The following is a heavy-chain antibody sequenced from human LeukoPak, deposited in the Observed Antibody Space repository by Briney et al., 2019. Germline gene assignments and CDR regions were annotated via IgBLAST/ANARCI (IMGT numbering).Heavy chain of an antibody. CDR2: IGGST. Sequence: GGSLRLSCAASGFTVRTYYMNWVRQAPGKGLEWISYIGGSTSYADSVKGRFTISRDTSKNTLYLRMNSLRVEDTAVYYCARVEAPGEGFDYWGQGTLVTVSS. CDR1: GFTVRTYY. V-gene: IGHV3-66*01. CDR3: ARVEAPGEGFDY. J-gene: IGHJ4*02. D-gene: IGHD3-16*01.